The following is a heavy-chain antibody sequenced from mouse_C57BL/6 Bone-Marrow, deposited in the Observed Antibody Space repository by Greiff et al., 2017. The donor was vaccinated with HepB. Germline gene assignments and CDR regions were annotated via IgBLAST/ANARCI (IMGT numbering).Heavy chain of an antibody. Sequence: EVKLMESGGGLVKPGGSLKLSCEASGFTFSDYGMHWVRQAPKKGLEWVAYISGGSSTSYYADTVKGRFTISRDNAKNTLFLQMTSLRSEDTAMYYCASSLLSYWYFDVWGTGTTVTVSS. CDR1: GFTFSDYG. D-gene: IGHD6-2*01. V-gene: IGHV5-17*01. CDR2: ISGGSSTS. CDR3: ASSLLSYWYFDV. J-gene: IGHJ1*03.